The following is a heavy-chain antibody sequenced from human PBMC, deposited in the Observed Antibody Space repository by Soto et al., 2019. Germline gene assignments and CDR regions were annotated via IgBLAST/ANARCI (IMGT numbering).Heavy chain of an antibody. D-gene: IGHD1-26*01. J-gene: IGHJ2*01. CDR3: AGEGRDGIMGYFDL. Sequence: QVQLQQWGAGLLKPSETLSLTCAVYGGSFSGYYWSWIRQPPGKGLEWIGEINHSGSTNYNPSLKSRVTISVDTSKNQFSLKLSSVTAADTAVYYCAGEGRDGIMGYFDLWGRGTLVAVSS. CDR1: GGSFSGYY. CDR2: INHSGST. V-gene: IGHV4-34*01.